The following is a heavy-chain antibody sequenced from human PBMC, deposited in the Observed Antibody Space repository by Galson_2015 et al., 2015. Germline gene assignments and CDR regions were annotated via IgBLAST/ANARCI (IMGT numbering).Heavy chain of an antibody. Sequence: CAISGDSVSSSSTAKNWIRQSPSRGLEWLGRAYYRYKWYNDYALSVKSRITVNPDTSKNQFSLQLNSGTPEDTAVYYCARGLRSFDYWGQGTLVTVSS. V-gene: IGHV6-1*01. CDR1: GDSVSSSSTA. J-gene: IGHJ4*02. D-gene: IGHD2-21*01. CDR3: ARGLRSFDY. CDR2: AYYRYKWYN.